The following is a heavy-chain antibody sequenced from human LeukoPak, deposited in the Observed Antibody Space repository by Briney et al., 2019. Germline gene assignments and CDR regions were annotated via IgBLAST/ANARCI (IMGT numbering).Heavy chain of an antibody. J-gene: IGHJ6*03. CDR2: ISSSSSTI. Sequence: GGSLRLSCAASGFTFSSYSMNWVRQAPGKGLEWVSYISSSSSTIYYADSVKGRFTISRDNAKNSLYLQKNSLRAEDTAVYYCASIPYYYDSSGYYYYYYMDVWGKGTTVTVSS. V-gene: IGHV3-48*01. D-gene: IGHD3-22*01. CDR1: GFTFSSYS. CDR3: ASIPYYYDSSGYYYYYYMDV.